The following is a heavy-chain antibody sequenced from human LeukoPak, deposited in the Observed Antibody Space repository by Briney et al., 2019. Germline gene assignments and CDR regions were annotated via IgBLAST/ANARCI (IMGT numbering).Heavy chain of an antibody. CDR1: GFTFGDYA. J-gene: IGHJ5*02. CDR3: ARDKVGATSRNWFDP. V-gene: IGHV3-49*03. D-gene: IGHD1-26*01. CDR2: IRSKAYGGTT. Sequence: GGSLRLSCTTSGFTFGDYAMSWFRQAPGKGLEWVGFIRSKAYGGTTEYAASVKGRFTISRDDSKSIAYLQMNSLKTEDTAVYYCARDKVGATSRNWFDPWGQGTLVTVSS.